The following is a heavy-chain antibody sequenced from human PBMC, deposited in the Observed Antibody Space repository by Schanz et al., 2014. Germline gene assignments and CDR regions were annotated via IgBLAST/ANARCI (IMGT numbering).Heavy chain of an antibody. J-gene: IGHJ4*01. V-gene: IGHV3-11*05. Sequence: QEQLVESGGGLVKPGGSLRLSCAASGFTFSSYAMSWVRQAPGKGLEWVSDISSGSSYANYADSVKGRFTISRDNAKNTLYLQMNSLRAEDTAVYYCAREQIMAAAGLVDYWGHGTLVTVSS. CDR2: ISSGSSYA. CDR3: AREQIMAAAGLVDY. CDR1: GFTFSSYA. D-gene: IGHD6-13*01.